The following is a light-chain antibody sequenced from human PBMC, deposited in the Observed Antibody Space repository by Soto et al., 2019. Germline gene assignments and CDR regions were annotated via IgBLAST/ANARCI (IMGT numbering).Light chain of an antibody. CDR1: QSVSSN. CDR2: GAS. J-gene: IGKJ4*01. V-gene: IGKV3-15*01. Sequence: EVVMTQSPATLSVSLGDRATLSCRASQSVSSNLAWYQQKPGQAPRLLIYGASTRATGFPARFSGSGSGTEFTLTISSLQSEDFAVYYCQQYNNWPLTFGGGTKVDIK. CDR3: QQYNNWPLT.